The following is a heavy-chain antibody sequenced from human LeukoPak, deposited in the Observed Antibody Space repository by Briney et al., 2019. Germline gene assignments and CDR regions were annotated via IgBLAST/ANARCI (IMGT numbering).Heavy chain of an antibody. D-gene: IGHD4-17*01. CDR1: GFTFSNYW. J-gene: IGHJ4*02. V-gene: IGHV3-74*01. CDR3: ARGLPRSYGTDY. Sequence: PGGSLRLSCAASGFTFSNYWMHWVRQALGKGLVWVSRINSDGSTTNYADSVKGRFTISRDNAENTLYLQMISLRAEDTAVYYCARGLPRSYGTDYWGQGTLVTVSS. CDR2: INSDGSTT.